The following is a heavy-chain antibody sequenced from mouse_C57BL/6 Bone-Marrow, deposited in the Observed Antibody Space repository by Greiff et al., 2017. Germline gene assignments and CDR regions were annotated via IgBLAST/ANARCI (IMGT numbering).Heavy chain of an antibody. V-gene: IGHV1-81*01. CDR1: GYTFTSYG. J-gene: IGHJ2*01. Sequence: VKLQESGAELARPGASVKLSCKASGYTFTSYGISWVKQRPGQGLEWIGEIYPRSGNTYYNEKFKGKATLTADKSSSTAYMELRSLTSEDSAVYFCASGGLRVYWGQGTTLTVSS. CDR3: ASGGLRVY. CDR2: IYPRSGNT. D-gene: IGHD2-4*01.